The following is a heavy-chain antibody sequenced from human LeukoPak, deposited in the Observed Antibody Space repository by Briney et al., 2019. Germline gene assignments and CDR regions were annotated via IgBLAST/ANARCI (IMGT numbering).Heavy chain of an antibody. J-gene: IGHJ6*03. CDR2: IIPIFGTA. V-gene: IGHV1-69*06. CDR3: AKSSGNYLNSYYYMDV. D-gene: IGHD3-10*01. CDR1: GGTFSSYA. Sequence: SVKVSFKASGGTFSSYAISWVRQAPGQGLEWMGGIIPIFGTANYAQKFQGRVTITADKSTSTAYMELSSLRAEDTALYYCAKSSGNYLNSYYYMDVWGKGTTVTISS.